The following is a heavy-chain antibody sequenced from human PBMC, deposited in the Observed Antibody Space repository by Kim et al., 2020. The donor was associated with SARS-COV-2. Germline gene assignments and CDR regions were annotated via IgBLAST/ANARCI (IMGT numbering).Heavy chain of an antibody. CDR2: IKQDGTQK. V-gene: IGHV3-7*03. CDR3: ARTVAGRIDAFDM. J-gene: IGHJ3*02. CDR1: GFTFGGFTFGSFW. Sequence: GGSLRLSCAASGFTFGGFTFGSFWMSWVRQAPVKWLEWVANIKQDGTQKYYVDSMKGRFTISRDNVHYFLYLQMTSLRAEDTAVYYCARTVAGRIDAFDMWGRGKRVTVSS. D-gene: IGHD6-19*01.